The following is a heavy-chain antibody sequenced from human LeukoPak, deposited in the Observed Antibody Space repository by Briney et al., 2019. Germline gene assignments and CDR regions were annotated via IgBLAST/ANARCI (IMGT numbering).Heavy chain of an antibody. CDR3: AKGHGGLDY. CDR2: ISGSGGST. CDR1: GFTFSSYA. D-gene: IGHD2-15*01. J-gene: IGHJ4*02. V-gene: IGHV3-23*01. Sequence: GGSLRPSCAASGFTFSSYAMSWVRQAPGKGLEWVSGISGSGGSTYCADSVKGRFTISRDNSKNTLYLQMNSLRAEDTAVYYCAKGHGGLDYWGQGTLVTVSS.